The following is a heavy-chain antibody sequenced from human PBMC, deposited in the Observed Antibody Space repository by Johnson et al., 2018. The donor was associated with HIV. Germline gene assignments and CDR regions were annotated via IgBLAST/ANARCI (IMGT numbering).Heavy chain of an antibody. J-gene: IGHJ3*02. CDR2: IGTAGDT. V-gene: IGHV3-13*01. D-gene: IGHD3-22*01. Sequence: MLLVESGGGVVQPGRSLRLSCAASGFTFSSYAMHWVRQAPGKGLEWVSAIGTAGDTYYPGSVKGRFTISRENAKNSLYLQMNSLRAGDTAVYYCAKDLVVINVRYAFHIWGQGTMVTVS. CDR1: GFTFSSYA. CDR3: AKDLVVINVRYAFHI.